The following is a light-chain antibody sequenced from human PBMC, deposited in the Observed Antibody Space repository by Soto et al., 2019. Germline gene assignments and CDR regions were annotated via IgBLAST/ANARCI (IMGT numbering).Light chain of an antibody. CDR3: QQYGSSPLT. V-gene: IGKV3-20*01. Sequence: EIVLTQSPGTLSLSPGERATLSCRASQSVTSNYLAWYQQKPGQAPRLLIYGASSRATGIPDRFSGSGSGTDFTLTISRLEPEDFAVYYCQQYGSSPLTFGQATKVEIK. CDR2: GAS. CDR1: QSVTSNY. J-gene: IGKJ1*01.